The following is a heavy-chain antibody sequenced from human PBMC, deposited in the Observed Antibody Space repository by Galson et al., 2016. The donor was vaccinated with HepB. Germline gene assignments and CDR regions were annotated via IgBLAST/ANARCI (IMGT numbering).Heavy chain of an antibody. V-gene: IGHV3-23*01. D-gene: IGHD3-16*01. CDR2: ISANSDIT. J-gene: IGHJ4*02. Sequence: SLRLSCAASGFHFDKSAMTWVRQTPGKGLEWVSGISANSDITYYADSVKGRFSIYRDNSKNTLYLQLNSLRAEDTALYYCAKFGDTEMRTTPGNSLFAVWGQGTLVTVSS. CDR1: GFHFDKSA. CDR3: AKFGDTEMRTTPGNSLFAV.